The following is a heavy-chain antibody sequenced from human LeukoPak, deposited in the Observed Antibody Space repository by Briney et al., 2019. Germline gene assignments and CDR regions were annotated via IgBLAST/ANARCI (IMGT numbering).Heavy chain of an antibody. D-gene: IGHD7-27*01. CDR3: TTEKNWGLNY. CDR2: FDPEDGET. Sequence: GESLKISCKGSGYSFTSYWIGWVRQAPGKGLEWMGGFDPEDGETIYAQKFQGRVTMTEDTSTDTAYMELSSLRSEDTAVYYCTTEKNWGLNYWGQGTLVTVSS. V-gene: IGHV1-24*01. J-gene: IGHJ4*02. CDR1: GYSFTSYW.